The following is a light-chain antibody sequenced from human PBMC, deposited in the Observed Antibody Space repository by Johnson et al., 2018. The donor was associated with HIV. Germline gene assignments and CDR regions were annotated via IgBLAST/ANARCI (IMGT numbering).Light chain of an antibody. J-gene: IGLJ1*01. CDR3: GPWDSNLSVDFV. Sequence: QSVLTQPPSVSAAPGQKVTISCSGSSSNIGKNHVSWYQQFPGTAPKLLVYEDDKRPSDIPDRFSGSKSGTSATLGITGLQPGDEADYYCGPWDSNLSVDFVFCTGTKVTVL. CDR1: SSNIGKNH. V-gene: IGLV1-51*02. CDR2: EDD.